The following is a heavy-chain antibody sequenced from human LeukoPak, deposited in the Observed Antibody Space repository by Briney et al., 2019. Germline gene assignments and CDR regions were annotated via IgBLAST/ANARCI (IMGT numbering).Heavy chain of an antibody. CDR3: ARDGAATSPDY. CDR1: GGSISGHY. Sequence: SETLSLTCTVSGGSISGHYWSWIRQPAGKGLEWIARIYSSGSTDYNSLLKSRVTMSEVTSKNQFSLELTSVTAADTAVYYCARDGAATSPDYWGQGTLVTVSS. V-gene: IGHV4-4*07. J-gene: IGHJ4*02. CDR2: IYSSGST. D-gene: IGHD1-26*01.